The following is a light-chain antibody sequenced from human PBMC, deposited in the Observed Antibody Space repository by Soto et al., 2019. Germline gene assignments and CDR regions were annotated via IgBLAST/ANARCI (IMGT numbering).Light chain of an antibody. Sequence: DIQMTQSPSSVSASVGDRVTITCRASQGTSNFLAWYQQKPGKVPKLLIYPASTLQSGVPSRFSGSGSGTDFTLTISSLQPEDAATYYCQRYINAPFSFGPGTKLEIK. CDR1: QGTSNF. V-gene: IGKV1-27*01. J-gene: IGKJ2*01. CDR3: QRYINAPFS. CDR2: PAS.